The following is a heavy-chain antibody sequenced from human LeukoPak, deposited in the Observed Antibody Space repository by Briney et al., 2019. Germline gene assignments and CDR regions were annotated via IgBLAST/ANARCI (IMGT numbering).Heavy chain of an antibody. CDR3: ARAAAGRIDY. CDR1: GFTFSSYW. V-gene: IGHV3-74*01. CDR2: IKSDGSST. D-gene: IGHD6-13*01. J-gene: IGHJ4*02. Sequence: GGSLRLSCAVSGFTFSSYWMDWVRQAPGKGLVWVSRIKSDGSSTSYADSVKGRFTISRGNAKNTLHLHMNGLRAEDTAVYYCARAAAGRIDYWGQGTLVTVSS.